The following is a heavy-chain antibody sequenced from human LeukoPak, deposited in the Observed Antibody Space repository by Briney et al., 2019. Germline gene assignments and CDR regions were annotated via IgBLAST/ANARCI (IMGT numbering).Heavy chain of an antibody. D-gene: IGHD2-2*01. J-gene: IGHJ4*02. CDR1: GGSISSYY. CDR2: IYYSGST. V-gene: IGHV4-59*08. Sequence: SETLSLTCTVSGGSISSYYWNWIRQPPGKGLEWIGYIYYSGSTNYNPSLKSRVTISVDTSKNQFSLKLSSVTAADTAVYFCARGLPYASPQAGNWGQGTLVTVSS. CDR3: ARGLPYASPQAGN.